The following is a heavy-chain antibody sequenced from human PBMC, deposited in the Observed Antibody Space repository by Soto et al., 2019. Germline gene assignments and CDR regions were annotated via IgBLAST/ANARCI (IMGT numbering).Heavy chain of an antibody. CDR3: ARASGGDSGWGHWAED. V-gene: IGHV4-38-2*02. CDR2: ISHSGTS. Sequence: SETLSLTCTVSGYSISSGYYWSWIRQTPGKGLEWIGSISHSGTSFYNPSLRSRVTISMDTSNNHFSLKLNSLTATTTAAYYCARASGGDSGWGHWAEDWGQGTLVAVSS. J-gene: IGHJ4*02. D-gene: IGHD2-21*02. CDR1: GYSISSGYY.